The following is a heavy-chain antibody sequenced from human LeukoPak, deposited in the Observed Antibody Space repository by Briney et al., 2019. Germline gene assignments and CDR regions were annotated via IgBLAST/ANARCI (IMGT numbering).Heavy chain of an antibody. CDR2: IYPGGIT. Sequence: PSETLSLTCTVSGDSISDYYWSWIRQPAGKGLEWIGRIYPGGITNYIPSLKSRVTMSVDRSKNQFSLRLRSVTAADTAVYYCARGGSYSPAHHHFYQHMDVWGQGTTVTVSS. J-gene: IGHJ6*02. CDR1: GDSISDYY. D-gene: IGHD1-26*01. V-gene: IGHV4-4*07. CDR3: ARGGSYSPAHHHFYQHMDV.